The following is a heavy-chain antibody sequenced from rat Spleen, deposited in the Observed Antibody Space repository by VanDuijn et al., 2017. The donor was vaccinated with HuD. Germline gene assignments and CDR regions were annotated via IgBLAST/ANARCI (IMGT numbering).Heavy chain of an antibody. CDR1: GYSITSSYR. CDR2: ISSAGST. CDR3: ARSDGTHYYLPFAD. Sequence: EVQLQESGPGLVKPSQSLSLTCSVTGYSITSSYRWNWIRKFPGNKLEWMGYISSAGSTNYNPSLKSRISITRETSKNQFFLQVNSVTTEDTATYYCARSDGTHYYLPFADWGQGTLVTVSS. V-gene: IGHV3-3*01. J-gene: IGHJ3*01. D-gene: IGHD1-12*02.